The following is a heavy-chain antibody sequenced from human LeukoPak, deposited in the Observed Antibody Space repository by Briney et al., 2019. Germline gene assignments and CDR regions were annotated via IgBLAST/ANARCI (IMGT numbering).Heavy chain of an antibody. Sequence: SGTLSLTCTVSGGSISSSSYYWGWIRQPPGKGLEWTGSLYYSGSTYYNPSLKSRVTISVDTSKNQFSLKLSSVTAADTAVYYCAREEDVGARFDYWGQGTLVTVSS. CDR1: GGSISSSSYY. J-gene: IGHJ4*02. CDR2: LYYSGST. D-gene: IGHD1-26*01. CDR3: AREEDVGARFDY. V-gene: IGHV4-39*07.